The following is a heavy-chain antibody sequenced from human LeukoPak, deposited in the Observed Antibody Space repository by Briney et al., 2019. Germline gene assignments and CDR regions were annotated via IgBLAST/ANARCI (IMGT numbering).Heavy chain of an antibody. CDR2: ISSSSSTI. CDR1: GFTFSSYS. Sequence: GGSLRLSCAASGFTFSSYSMNWVRQAPGKGLEWVSYISSSSSTIYYADSVKGRFTISRENAKNSLYLQMNSLRAEDTAVYYCARVGLSSGWFSSGAFDIWGQGTMVTVSS. CDR3: ARVGLSSGWFSSGAFDI. V-gene: IGHV3-48*01. J-gene: IGHJ3*02. D-gene: IGHD6-19*01.